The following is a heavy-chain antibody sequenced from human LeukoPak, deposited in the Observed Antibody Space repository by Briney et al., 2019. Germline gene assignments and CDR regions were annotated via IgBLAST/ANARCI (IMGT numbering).Heavy chain of an antibody. CDR1: GFTFNSYS. CDR2: ISYDGSNK. CDR3: ARGRGFDFWSGYFDY. Sequence: PGRSLRLSCAASGFTFNSYSMHWVHQAPGKGLEWVAVISYDGSNKYYADSVKGRFTISRDNSKNTLYLQMNSLRAEDTAVYYCARGRGFDFWSGYFDYWGQGTLVTVSS. V-gene: IGHV3-30-3*01. J-gene: IGHJ4*02. D-gene: IGHD3-3*01.